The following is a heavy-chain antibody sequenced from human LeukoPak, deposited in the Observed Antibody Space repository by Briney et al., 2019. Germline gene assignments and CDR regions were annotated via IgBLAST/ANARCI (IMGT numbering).Heavy chain of an antibody. CDR3: ARPYYYGSGSGYFDY. Sequence: GESLKVSCKGSGYTFTSYWIGWVRQMPGKGLEWMGIIYPGDSDTRYSPSFQGQVTISADKSISTAYLQWSSLKASDTAMYYCARPYYYGSGSGYFDYWGQGTLVTVSS. CDR1: GYTFTSYW. D-gene: IGHD3-10*01. J-gene: IGHJ4*02. CDR2: IYPGDSDT. V-gene: IGHV5-51*01.